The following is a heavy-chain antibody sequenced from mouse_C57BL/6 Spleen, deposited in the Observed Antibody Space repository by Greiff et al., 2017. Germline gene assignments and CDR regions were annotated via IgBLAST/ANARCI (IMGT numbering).Heavy chain of an antibody. D-gene: IGHD4-1*01. CDR2: IYPSDSET. CDR1: GYTFTSYW. Sequence: QVQLQQPGAELVRPGSSVKLSCKASGYTFTSYWMDWVKQRPGQGLEWIGNIYPSDSETHYNQKFKDKATLTVDKSSSTAYMQLSSLTSEDSAVYYCARGENWAYFDYWGQGTTLTVSS. J-gene: IGHJ2*01. CDR3: ARGENWAYFDY. V-gene: IGHV1-61*01.